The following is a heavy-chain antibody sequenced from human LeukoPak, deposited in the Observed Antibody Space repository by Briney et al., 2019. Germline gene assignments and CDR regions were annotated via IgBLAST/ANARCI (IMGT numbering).Heavy chain of an antibody. CDR1: GFTFSSYW. J-gene: IGHJ3*02. Sequence: QPGGSLRLSCAASGFTFSSYWMSWVRQAPGKGLEWVANIKQDGSEKYYVDSVKGRFTISRDNAKNSLYLQMNSLRAEDTAVYYCARELNYYDSSGYYLREGSGAFDIRGQGTMVTVSS. CDR3: ARELNYYDSSGYYLREGSGAFDI. D-gene: IGHD3-22*01. CDR2: IKQDGSEK. V-gene: IGHV3-7*01.